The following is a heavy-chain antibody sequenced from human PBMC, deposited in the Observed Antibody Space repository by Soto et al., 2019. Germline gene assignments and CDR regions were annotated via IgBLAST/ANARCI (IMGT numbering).Heavy chain of an antibody. V-gene: IGHV3-23*01. Sequence: GGSLRLSCAASGFPFSTYAMSWVRQAPGKGLEWVSAINAGGSDTYYADSVKGRFTISRDNSITTLFLQMNSLRTEDTAVYYCAHAREYGVFDAYDIWGQGALVTVSS. J-gene: IGHJ3*02. CDR2: INAGGSDT. CDR1: GFPFSTYA. D-gene: IGHD2-8*01. CDR3: AHAREYGVFDAYDI.